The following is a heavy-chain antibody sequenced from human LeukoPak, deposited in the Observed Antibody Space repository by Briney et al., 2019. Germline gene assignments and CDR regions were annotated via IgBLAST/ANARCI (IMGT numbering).Heavy chain of an antibody. J-gene: IGHJ4*02. V-gene: IGHV3-21*01. CDR2: ISSSSYI. CDR1: GFTFSSYS. Sequence: GGSLRLSCAASGFTFSSYSMNWVRQAPGKGLEWVSSISSSSYIYYADSVKGRFTISRGNAKNSLYLQMNSLRAEDTAVYYCARVKSGYYDILTGEIDYWGQGTLVTVSS. CDR3: ARVKSGYYDILTGEIDY. D-gene: IGHD3-9*01.